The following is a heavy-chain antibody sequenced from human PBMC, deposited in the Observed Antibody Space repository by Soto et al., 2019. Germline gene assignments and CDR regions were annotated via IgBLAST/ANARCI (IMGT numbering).Heavy chain of an antibody. J-gene: IGHJ4*02. CDR3: ARGRYYDYIWGSYRAFDY. CDR1: GGSFSGYY. Sequence: QVQLQQWGAGLFKPSETLSLTCAVYGGSFSGYYWSWIRQPPGKVLDWIGEINHSGSTNYNPSLQGRITISVDTSKNQFSLKLCSVTAADTAVYYCARGRYYDYIWGSYRAFDYWGQGTLVTVSS. V-gene: IGHV4-34*01. CDR2: INHSGST. D-gene: IGHD3-16*02.